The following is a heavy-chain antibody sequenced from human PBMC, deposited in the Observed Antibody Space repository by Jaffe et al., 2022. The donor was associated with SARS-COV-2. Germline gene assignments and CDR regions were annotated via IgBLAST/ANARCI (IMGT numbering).Heavy chain of an antibody. CDR3: ARGKFDSSSWPSPGAYYFDY. CDR1: GGSISSSSYY. J-gene: IGHJ4*02. D-gene: IGHD6-13*01. Sequence: QLQLQESGPGLVKPSETLSLTCTVSGGSISSSSYYWGWIRQPPGKGLEWIGSIYYSGSTYYNPSLKSRVTISVDTSKNQFSLKLSSVTAADTAVYYCARGKFDSSSWPSPGAYYFDYWGQGTLVTVSS. CDR2: IYYSGST. V-gene: IGHV4-39*01.